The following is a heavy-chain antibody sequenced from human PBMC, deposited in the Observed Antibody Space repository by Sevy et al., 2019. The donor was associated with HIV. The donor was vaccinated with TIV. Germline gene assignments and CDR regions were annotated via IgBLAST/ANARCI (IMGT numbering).Heavy chain of an antibody. J-gene: IGHJ6*02. D-gene: IGHD6-13*01. CDR3: AKGGVAAAAQPRYGMDV. CDR2: IRYDGSNK. CDR1: GFTFSSYG. V-gene: IGHV3-30*02. Sequence: GGSLRLSCAASGFTFSSYGMHWVRQAPGKGLEWVAFIRYDGSNKYYADSVKGRFTISRDNSKNTLYLQMNSLGAEDTAVYYCAKGGVAAAAQPRYGMDVWGQGTTVTVSS.